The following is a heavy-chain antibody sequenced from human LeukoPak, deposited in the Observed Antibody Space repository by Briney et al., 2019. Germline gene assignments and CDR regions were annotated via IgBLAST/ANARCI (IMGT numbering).Heavy chain of an antibody. J-gene: IGHJ4*02. Sequence: GGSLRLSCAASRFTFSSYAMSWVRQAPGKGLEWVSAISGSGGSTYYADSVKGRFTISRDNSKNTLYLQMNSLRAEDTAVYYCAKDPTIIVVVIPDYWGQGTLVTVSS. CDR1: RFTFSSYA. V-gene: IGHV3-23*01. CDR3: AKDPTIIVVVIPDY. CDR2: ISGSGGST. D-gene: IGHD3-22*01.